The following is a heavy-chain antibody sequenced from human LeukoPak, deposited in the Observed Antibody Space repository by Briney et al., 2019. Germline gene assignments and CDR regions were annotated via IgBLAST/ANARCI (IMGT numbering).Heavy chain of an antibody. CDR3: AKDLGYRDYYAMDV. D-gene: IGHD2-15*01. Sequence: GGSLRLSCAASGFTFSIYGIHWVRQAPGKGREWVAVVSSDGTDKYYPDSVKGRFIISRDNSQNTIYLQMNSLRPEDTAVYYCAKDLGYRDYYAMDVWGQGTTVTVSS. CDR1: GFTFSIYG. CDR2: VSSDGTDK. J-gene: IGHJ6*02. V-gene: IGHV3-30*18.